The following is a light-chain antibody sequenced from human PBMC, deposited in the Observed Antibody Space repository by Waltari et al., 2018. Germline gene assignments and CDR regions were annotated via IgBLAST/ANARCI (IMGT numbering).Light chain of an antibody. Sequence: DIQMTQFPSSLSASVGDRVTIACHASQDITNYLNWYQQTIGRAPKLLFYDASNLETGVSSRFSGSGSGTNFTFVISSLQPEDIATYYCQQSDGLPRTFGQGTQVEIK. V-gene: IGKV1-33*01. CDR2: DAS. J-gene: IGKJ2*01. CDR1: QDITNY. CDR3: QQSDGLPRT.